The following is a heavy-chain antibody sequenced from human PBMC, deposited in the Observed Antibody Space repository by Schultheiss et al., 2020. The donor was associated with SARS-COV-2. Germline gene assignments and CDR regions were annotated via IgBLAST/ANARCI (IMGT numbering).Heavy chain of an antibody. CDR2: ISSNGSTR. CDR1: GFTFSSFE. D-gene: IGHD7-27*01. V-gene: IGHV3-48*03. CDR3: ARPNWGSCVWYFDL. Sequence: GGSLRLSCAASGFTFSSFEMNWVRQAPGKGLEWVSYISSNGSTRYYADSVKGRFTISRDNAKNSLYLQMNSLRAEDTAVYYCARPNWGSCVWYFDLWGRGTLVTVSS. J-gene: IGHJ2*01.